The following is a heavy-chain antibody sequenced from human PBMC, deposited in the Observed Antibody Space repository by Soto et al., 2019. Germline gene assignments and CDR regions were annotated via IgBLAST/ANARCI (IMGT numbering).Heavy chain of an antibody. V-gene: IGHV3-33*01. Sequence: GGSLRLSCAASGFTFSSYGMHWVRQAPGKGLEWVAVIWYGGSNKYYADSVKGRFTISRDNSKNTLYLQMNSLRAEDTAVYYCARDYDSSGYPRYYFDYWGQGTLVTVSS. J-gene: IGHJ4*02. CDR1: GFTFSSYG. CDR3: ARDYDSSGYPRYYFDY. CDR2: IWYGGSNK. D-gene: IGHD3-22*01.